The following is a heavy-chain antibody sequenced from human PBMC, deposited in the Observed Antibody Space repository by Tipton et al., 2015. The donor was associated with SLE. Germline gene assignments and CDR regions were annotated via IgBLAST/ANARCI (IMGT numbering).Heavy chain of an antibody. CDR1: GGTFSSYA. CDR2: IIPILGIA. D-gene: IGHD3-22*01. V-gene: IGHV1-69*09. Sequence: QVQLVQSGAEVKKPGSSVKVSCKASGGTFSSYAISWVRQAPGQGLEWMGGIIPILGIANYAQKFQGRVTITADKSTSTAYMELSSLRSEDTAVYYCASRLVADSSGYFDAFDIWGQGTMVTVSS. J-gene: IGHJ3*02. CDR3: ASRLVADSSGYFDAFDI.